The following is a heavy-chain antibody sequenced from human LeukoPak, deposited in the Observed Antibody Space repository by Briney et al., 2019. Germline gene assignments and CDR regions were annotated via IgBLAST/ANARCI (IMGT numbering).Heavy chain of an antibody. V-gene: IGHV4-34*01. CDR2: INHSGST. CDR1: GGSISSYY. CDR3: ARGLSHCSGGSCYADWFDP. D-gene: IGHD2-15*01. J-gene: IGHJ5*02. Sequence: SETLSPTCTVSGGSISSYYWSWIRQPPGKGLEWIGEINHSGSTNYNPSLKSRVTISVDTSKNQFSPKLSSVTAADTAVYYCARGLSHCSGGSCYADWFDPWGQGTLVTVSS.